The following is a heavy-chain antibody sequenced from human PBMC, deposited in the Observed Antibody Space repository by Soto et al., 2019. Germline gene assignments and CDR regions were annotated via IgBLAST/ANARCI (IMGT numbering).Heavy chain of an antibody. Sequence: PGESLKISCKGFGYRFTTSWIGWMRQMPGKGLEWMGVMYPGDSHTTYSPSFQGQVAISADKSISTAYLQWSSLKASDTAMYYCVLGDYYDGSAYPAPFDYWGQGTLVTVSS. V-gene: IGHV5-51*01. CDR2: MYPGDSHT. CDR3: VLGDYYDGSAYPAPFDY. J-gene: IGHJ4*02. D-gene: IGHD3-22*01. CDR1: GYRFTTSW.